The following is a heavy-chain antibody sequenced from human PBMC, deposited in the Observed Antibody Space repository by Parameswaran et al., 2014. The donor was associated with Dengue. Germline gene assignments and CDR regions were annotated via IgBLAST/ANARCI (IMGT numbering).Heavy chain of an antibody. CDR3: ARANRPRAVAGPLYGMDV. V-gene: IGHV4-34*01. D-gene: IGHD6-19*01. CDR2: INHSGST. Sequence: RWIRQPPGKGLEWIGEINHSGSTNYNPSLKSRVTISVDTSKNQFSLKLSSVTAADTAVYYCARANRPRAVAGPLYGMDVWGQGTTVTVSS. J-gene: IGHJ6*02.